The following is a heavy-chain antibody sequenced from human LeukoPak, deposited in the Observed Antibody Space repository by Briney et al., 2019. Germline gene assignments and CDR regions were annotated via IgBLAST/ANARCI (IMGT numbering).Heavy chain of an antibody. V-gene: IGHV3-53*01. CDR2: IYSGGST. Sequence: PGGSLRLSCAASGFTVSSNYMSWVRQAPGKGLEWVPVIYSGGSTYYANSVKGRFTISRDNSKNTLYLQMNSLRAEDTAVYYCARSYGDINWFDPWGQGTLVTVSS. D-gene: IGHD4-17*01. J-gene: IGHJ5*02. CDR1: GFTVSSNY. CDR3: ARSYGDINWFDP.